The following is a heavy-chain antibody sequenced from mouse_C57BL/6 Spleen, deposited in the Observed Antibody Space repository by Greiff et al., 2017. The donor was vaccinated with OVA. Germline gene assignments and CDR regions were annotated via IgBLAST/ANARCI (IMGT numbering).Heavy chain of an antibody. Sequence: EVQRVESGGGLVKPGGSLKLSCAASGFTFSDYGMHWVRQAPEKGLEWVAYISSGSSTIYYADTVKGRFTISRDNAKNTLFLQMTSLRSEDTAMYYCARDPYFGGWGQGTTLTVSS. V-gene: IGHV5-17*01. J-gene: IGHJ2*01. CDR3: ARDPYFGG. CDR2: ISSGSSTI. CDR1: GFTFSDYG.